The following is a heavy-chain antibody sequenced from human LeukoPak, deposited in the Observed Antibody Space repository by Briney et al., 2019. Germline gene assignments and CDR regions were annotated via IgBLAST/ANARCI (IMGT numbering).Heavy chain of an antibody. D-gene: IGHD2-15*01. CDR3: ARTTEGYCRGRSCYSYYYYMDV. J-gene: IGHJ6*03. Sequence: SETLSLTCTVSGGSISSYYWSWIRQSPGKGLEWLGYIYYSGNTNYNPSLKSRVTISVDTSKNQFSLKLSSVTAADTAVYYCARTTEGYCRGRSCYSYYYYMDVWGKGTTVTVSS. V-gene: IGHV4-59*01. CDR1: GGSISSYY. CDR2: IYYSGNT.